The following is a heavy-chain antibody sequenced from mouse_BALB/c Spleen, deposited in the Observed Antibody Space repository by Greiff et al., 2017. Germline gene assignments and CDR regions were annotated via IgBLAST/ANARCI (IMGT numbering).Heavy chain of an antibody. CDR1: GFTFSSYT. V-gene: IGHV5-6-4*01. CDR3: TKKGFDV. CDR2: ISSGGSYT. Sequence: EVQRVESGGGLVKPGGSLKLSCAASGFTFSSYTMSWVRQTPEKRLEWVATISSGGSYTYYPDSVKGRFTISRDNAKNTLYLQMSSLKSEDTAMYYCTKKGFDVWGAGTTVTVSS. J-gene: IGHJ1*01.